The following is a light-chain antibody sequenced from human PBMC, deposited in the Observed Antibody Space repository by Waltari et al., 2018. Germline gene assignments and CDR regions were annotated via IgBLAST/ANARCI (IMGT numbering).Light chain of an antibody. V-gene: IGKV3-11*01. CDR3: QQRSDWLT. J-gene: IGKJ4*01. Sequence: EIVLTQSPATLSLSPGERATLSCRASESIRSYLAWYQHKPGQAPRLLIYDASSRASGIPARFSGSGSGTDFTLTISSLEPEDFAVYYCQQRSDWLTFGGGPRWRSN. CDR1: ESIRSY. CDR2: DAS.